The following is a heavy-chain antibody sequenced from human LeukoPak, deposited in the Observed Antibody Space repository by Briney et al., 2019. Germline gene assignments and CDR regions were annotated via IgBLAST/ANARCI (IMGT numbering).Heavy chain of an antibody. J-gene: IGHJ4*02. D-gene: IGHD3-3*01. Sequence: SEALSLTCAVYGGSFSGYYWSWLRQPPGKGLEWIGEINHSGSTNYNPSLKSRVTISVDTSKNQFSLKLSSVTAADTAVYYCARVVCSGYWVDYWGQGTLVTVSS. CDR3: ARVVCSGYWVDY. CDR1: GGSFSGYY. V-gene: IGHV4-34*01. CDR2: INHSGST.